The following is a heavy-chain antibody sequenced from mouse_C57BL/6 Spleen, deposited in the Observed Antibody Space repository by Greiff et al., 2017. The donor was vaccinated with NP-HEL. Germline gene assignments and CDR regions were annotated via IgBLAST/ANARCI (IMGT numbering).Heavy chain of an antibody. CDR3: ARSGDTLDAMDY. D-gene: IGHD1-3*01. V-gene: IGHV1-19*01. Sequence: VQLQQSGPVLVKPGASVKMSCKASGFTFTDYYMNWVKQSHGKSLEWIGVINPYNGGTSYNQKFKGKATLTVDKSSSTAYMELNSLTSEDSAVYYCARSGDTLDAMDYWGQGTSVTVSS. J-gene: IGHJ4*01. CDR2: INPYNGGT. CDR1: GFTFTDYY.